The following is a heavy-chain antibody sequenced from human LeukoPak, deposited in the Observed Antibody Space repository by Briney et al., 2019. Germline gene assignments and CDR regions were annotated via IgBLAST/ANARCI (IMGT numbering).Heavy chain of an antibody. D-gene: IGHD3-3*01. Sequence: SETLSLTCTVSDYSISSTYYWTWIRQPPGKGLEWIGYIYYSGSTNYNPSLKSRVTISLDTSKNQFSLKLSSVTAADTAVYYCARAILSGYPDSWGQGTLVIVFS. V-gene: IGHV4-61*01. CDR3: ARAILSGYPDS. J-gene: IGHJ4*02. CDR2: IYYSGST. CDR1: DYSISSTYY.